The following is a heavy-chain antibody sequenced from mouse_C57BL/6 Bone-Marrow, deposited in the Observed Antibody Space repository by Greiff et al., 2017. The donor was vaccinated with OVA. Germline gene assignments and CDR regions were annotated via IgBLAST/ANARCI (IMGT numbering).Heavy chain of an antibody. D-gene: IGHD2-4*01. V-gene: IGHV8-8*01. CDR1: GFSLSTFGMG. J-gene: IGHJ3*01. CDR2: IWWDDDK. Sequence: QVQLKESGPGILQPSQTLSLTCSFSGFSLSTFGMGVGWIRQPSGKGLEWLAHIWWDDDKYYNPALKSRLTISKDTSKNQVFLKIANVDTADTATYYCARIDYDYDQAWFAYWGQGTLVTVSA. CDR3: ARIDYDYDQAWFAY.